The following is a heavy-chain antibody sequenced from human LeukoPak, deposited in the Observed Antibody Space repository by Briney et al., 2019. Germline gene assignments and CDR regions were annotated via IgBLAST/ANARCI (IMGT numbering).Heavy chain of an antibody. CDR3: ARDRGSGYYPDAFDI. CDR2: IYTSGST. Sequence: SGTLSLTCTVSGGSISSYYWSWIRQPAGKGLEWIGRIYTSGSTNYNPSLKSRVTMSVDTSKNQFSLKLSSVTAADTAVYYCARDRGSGYYPDAFDIWGQGTMVTVSS. CDR1: GGSISSYY. V-gene: IGHV4-4*07. D-gene: IGHD3-22*01. J-gene: IGHJ3*02.